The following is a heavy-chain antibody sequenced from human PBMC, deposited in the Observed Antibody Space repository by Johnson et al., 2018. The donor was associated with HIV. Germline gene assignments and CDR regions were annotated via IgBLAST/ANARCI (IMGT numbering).Heavy chain of an antibody. CDR3: AREPRLLTDAFDI. D-gene: IGHD5-18*01. Sequence: VQLVESGGGLLQPGGSLRLSCAASGFTFSDSYMTWVRQAPGKGLEWVSSIRYSGDTTYYADSVKDRFTISRDNPKNTLYLQMNSLRAEDTAVYYCAREPRLLTDAFDIWGQGTIVTVSS. J-gene: IGHJ3*02. CDR2: IRYSGDTT. V-gene: IGHV3-23*04. CDR1: GFTFSDSY.